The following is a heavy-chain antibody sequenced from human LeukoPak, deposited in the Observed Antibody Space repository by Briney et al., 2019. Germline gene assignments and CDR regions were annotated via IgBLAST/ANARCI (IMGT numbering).Heavy chain of an antibody. CDR1: GFTFSDYY. Sequence: GGSLRLSCAASGFTFSDYYMSWIRQAPGKGLEWVSYISSSGSTIYYADSVKGRFTISRDNAKNSLYLQMNSLRAEDTAVYYCARDKGRIAVAGTGFDYWGRGTLVTVSS. V-gene: IGHV3-11*04. CDR3: ARDKGRIAVAGTGFDY. CDR2: ISSSGSTI. D-gene: IGHD6-19*01. J-gene: IGHJ4*02.